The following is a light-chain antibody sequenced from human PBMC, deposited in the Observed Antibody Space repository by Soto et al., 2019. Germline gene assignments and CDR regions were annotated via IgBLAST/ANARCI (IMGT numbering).Light chain of an antibody. V-gene: IGKV3D-15*01. CDR2: GAS. CDR3: QQYNNESPFT. CDR1: QSIRSC. Sequence: DIKMRKSPAALSASVGERVTITCRASQSIRSCLAWYQQRPGQAPRLLIYGASTIDTGIPARFSGSGSGTEFTLSISSLQSEDSAVYYCQQYNNESPFTFGPGTRVEIK. J-gene: IGKJ3*01.